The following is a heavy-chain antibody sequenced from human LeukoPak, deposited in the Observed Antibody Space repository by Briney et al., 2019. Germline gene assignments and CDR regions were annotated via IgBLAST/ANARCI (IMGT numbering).Heavy chain of an antibody. CDR3: ATENPTGLRLWDFDY. CDR1: GGTFSSYN. V-gene: IGHV1-69*06. D-gene: IGHD3-16*01. J-gene: IGHJ4*02. Sequence: ASVKVSCKASGGTFSSYNINWVRQAPGQGLEWMGGIIPIYGSANSAQKFQGRVTMTEDTSTDTAYMELSSLRSEDTAVYYCATENPTGLRLWDFDYWGQGTLVTVSS. CDR2: IIPIYGSA.